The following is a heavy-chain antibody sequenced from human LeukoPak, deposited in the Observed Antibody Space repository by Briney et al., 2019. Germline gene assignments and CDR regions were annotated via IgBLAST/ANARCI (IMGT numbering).Heavy chain of an antibody. D-gene: IGHD3-10*01. Sequence: ASVKVSCKASGGTFSSYAISWVRQAPGQGLEWMGRIIPILGIANYAQKFQGRVTITADKSTSTAYMELSSLRSEDTAVYYSARDRITMVRGVLNWFDPWGQGTLVTVSS. CDR3: ARDRITMVRGVLNWFDP. CDR1: GGTFSSYA. J-gene: IGHJ5*02. CDR2: IIPILGIA. V-gene: IGHV1-69*04.